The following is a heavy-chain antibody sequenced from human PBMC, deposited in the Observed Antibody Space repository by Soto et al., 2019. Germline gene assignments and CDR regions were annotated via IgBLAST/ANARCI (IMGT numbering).Heavy chain of an antibody. Sequence: GGSLRLSCVASGFTFSSYWMSWVRQAPGKGLEWVANIKQDGSEKYYVDSVKGRFTLSRDNAKNSLYLQMNSLRAEDTAVYYCASQSMVRGVYLDYWGQGTLVTVSS. V-gene: IGHV3-7*01. J-gene: IGHJ4*02. CDR3: ASQSMVRGVYLDY. CDR2: IKQDGSEK. D-gene: IGHD3-10*01. CDR1: GFTFSSYW.